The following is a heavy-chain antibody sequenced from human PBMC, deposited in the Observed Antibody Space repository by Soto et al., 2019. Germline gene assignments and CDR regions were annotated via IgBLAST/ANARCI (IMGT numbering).Heavy chain of an antibody. CDR2: IYHGDSDT. J-gene: IGHJ4*02. CDR3: ARALPYSSGCYPTSYFDY. Sequence: GASLKISCKGSGYSFTSYWICWVRQMPGKGLEWMGIIYHGDSDTRYSPFFQCQVTISADKSISTAYLQWSSLKASDTAMYYCARALPYSSGCYPTSYFDYWRQGTLVTVSS. CDR1: GYSFTSYW. V-gene: IGHV5-51*01. D-gene: IGHD6-19*01.